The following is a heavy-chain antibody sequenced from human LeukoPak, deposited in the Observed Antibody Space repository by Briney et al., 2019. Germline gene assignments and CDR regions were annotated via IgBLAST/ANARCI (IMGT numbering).Heavy chain of an antibody. J-gene: IGHJ5*02. CDR1: GGTFSSYA. CDR2: IIPIFGTA. D-gene: IGHD2-2*02. CDR3: ARDSKACSSTNCYRRFDP. Sequence: ASVKVSCKASGGTFSSYAISWVRQAPGQGLEWMGGIIPIFGTANYAQKFQGRVTITTDESTSTAYMELSSLRSEDTAVYYCARDSKACSSTNCYRRFDPWGQGTLVTVSS. V-gene: IGHV1-69*05.